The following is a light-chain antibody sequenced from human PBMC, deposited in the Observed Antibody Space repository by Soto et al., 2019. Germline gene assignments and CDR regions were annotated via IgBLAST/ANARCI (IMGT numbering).Light chain of an antibody. CDR2: DAS. J-gene: IGKJ2*01. CDR1: QSVSIY. CDR3: QQRSNWPPYT. V-gene: IGKV3-11*01. Sequence: EIVLTHSPATLPLSPGERATLSCRASQSVSIYLAWYQQKPGQAPRLLSYDASNRATGIPARFSGSGPGTDFTLTISSLEPEDFAVYYWQQRSNWPPYTFGRGTKL.